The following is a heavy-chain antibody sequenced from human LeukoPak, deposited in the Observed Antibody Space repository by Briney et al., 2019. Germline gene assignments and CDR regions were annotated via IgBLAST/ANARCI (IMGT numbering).Heavy chain of an antibody. V-gene: IGHV1-18*01. Sequence: ASVKVSCKASGYTFTSYGISWVRQAPGQGLEWMGWISAYNGNTNYAQKLQGRVTMTTDTSTSTAYMELRSLRSDDTAVYYCARREGITIFGVPTDQNWFDPWGQGTLVTVSS. CDR2: ISAYNGNT. CDR3: ARREGITIFGVPTDQNWFDP. CDR1: GYTFTSYG. D-gene: IGHD3-3*01. J-gene: IGHJ5*02.